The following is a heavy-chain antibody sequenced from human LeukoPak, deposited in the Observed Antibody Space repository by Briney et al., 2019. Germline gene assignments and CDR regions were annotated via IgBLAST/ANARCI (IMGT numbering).Heavy chain of an antibody. CDR1: GGSISSSTYY. CDR2: INHSGST. D-gene: IGHD1-26*01. Sequence: SETLSLTCTVSGGSISSSTYYWGWIRQPPGKGLEWIGEINHSGSTNYNPSLKSRVTISVDTSKNQFSLKLSSVTAADTAVYYCARDNGIVGASALDYWGQGTLVTVSS. J-gene: IGHJ4*02. CDR3: ARDNGIVGASALDY. V-gene: IGHV4-39*07.